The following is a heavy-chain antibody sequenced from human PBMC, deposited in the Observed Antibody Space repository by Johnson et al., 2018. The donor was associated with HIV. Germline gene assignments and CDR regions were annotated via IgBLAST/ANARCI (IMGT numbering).Heavy chain of an antibody. CDR3: ARDSGYYNLGNDAFDI. J-gene: IGHJ3*02. D-gene: IGHD3-10*01. CDR1: GFTFSSYA. CDR2: LSYDGSKT. Sequence: QVQLVESGGGVVQPGRSLRLSCAASGFTFSSYAMHWVRQAPGEGLEWVAVLSYDGSKTFYADSVKGRFTISRDNANNSLYLQMNSLRAEDTALYYCARDSGYYNLGNDAFDIWGQGTMVTVSS. V-gene: IGHV3-30*04.